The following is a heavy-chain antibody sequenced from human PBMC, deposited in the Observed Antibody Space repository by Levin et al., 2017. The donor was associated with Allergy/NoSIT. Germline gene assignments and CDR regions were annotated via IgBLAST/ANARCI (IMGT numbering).Heavy chain of an antibody. D-gene: IGHD2-15*01. J-gene: IGHJ6*03. CDR1: GGTFSSYA. V-gene: IGHV1-69*04. CDR2: IIPILGIA. Sequence: KISCKASGGTFSSYAISWVRQAPGQGLEWMGRIIPILGIANYAQKFQGRVTITADKSTSTVYMELSSLRSEDTAVYYCASPPPYCSGGSCTGYYYYMDVWGKGTTVTVSS. CDR3: ASPPPYCSGGSCTGYYYYMDV.